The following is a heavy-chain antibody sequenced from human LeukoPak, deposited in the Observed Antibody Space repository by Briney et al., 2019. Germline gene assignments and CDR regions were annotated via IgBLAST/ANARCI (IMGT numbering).Heavy chain of an antibody. V-gene: IGHV4-39*01. CDR1: GGSISSSSHY. J-gene: IGHJ4*02. CDR3: ARADDYPWYFDY. CDR2: IYYSGST. Sequence: SETLSLTCTVSGGSISSSSHYWGWIRQPPGKGLEWIGSIYYSGSTYYNPSLKSRVTISVDTSKNQFSLKLSSVTAADTAVYYCARADDYPWYFDYWGQGTLVTVSS. D-gene: IGHD5-12*01.